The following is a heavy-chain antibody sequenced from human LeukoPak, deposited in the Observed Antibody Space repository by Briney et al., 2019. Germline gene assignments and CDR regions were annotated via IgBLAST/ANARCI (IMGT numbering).Heavy chain of an antibody. CDR2: ITGSSGKT. V-gene: IGHV3-23*01. CDR3: AKRAPGWYWSDY. D-gene: IGHD6-19*01. J-gene: IGHJ4*02. CDR1: GFTFSSFA. Sequence: PGGSLRLSCAASGFTFSSFAMSWVRQAPGKGLERVSSITGSSGKTFYADSAKGRFTISRDNSKNTLYLQMNSLRGEDTAVYFCAKRAPGWYWSDYWGQGTLVTVSS.